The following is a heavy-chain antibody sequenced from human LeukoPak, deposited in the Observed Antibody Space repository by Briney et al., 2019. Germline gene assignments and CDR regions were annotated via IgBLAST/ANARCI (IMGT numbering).Heavy chain of an antibody. Sequence: SETLSLTCTVSGGSISSYYWSWIRQPPGKGLEWIGYIYYSGSTNYNPSLKSRVTISVDTSKNQFSLKLSSVTAADTAVYYCARELRTTYYGSGSFFHYYYYMDVWGKGTTVTISS. J-gene: IGHJ6*03. CDR3: ARELRTTYYGSGSFFHYYYYMDV. CDR2: IYYSGST. V-gene: IGHV4-59*01. D-gene: IGHD3-10*01. CDR1: GGSISSYY.